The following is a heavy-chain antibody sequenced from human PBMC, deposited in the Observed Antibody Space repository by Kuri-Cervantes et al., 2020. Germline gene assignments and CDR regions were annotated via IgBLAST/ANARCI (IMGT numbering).Heavy chain of an antibody. V-gene: IGHV1-2*02. CDR1: GYTFTGYY. CDR2: INPNSGGT. CDR3: AGRGGWLPLDY. J-gene: IGHJ4*02. Sequence: ASVKVSCKASGYTFTGYYMHWVRQAPGQGLEWMGWINPNSGGTHYAQKFQGRVTMSRDTSISTADMVLSGLRSDDSSVYYCAGRGGWLPLDYWGQGTLVTVSS. D-gene: IGHD5-12*01.